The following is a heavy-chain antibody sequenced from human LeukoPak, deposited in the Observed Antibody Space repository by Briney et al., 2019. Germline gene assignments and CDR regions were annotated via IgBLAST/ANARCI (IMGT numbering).Heavy chain of an antibody. Sequence: ASVKVSCKASGYTFTGYYMLWVRQAPGQGLEWMGRINPNSGGTNYAQKFQGRVTMTRDTSISTAYMELSRLRSDDTAVYYCASSDCSGGSCYLDYWGQGTLVTVSS. CDR1: GYTFTGYY. D-gene: IGHD2-15*01. CDR3: ASSDCSGGSCYLDY. J-gene: IGHJ4*02. CDR2: INPNSGGT. V-gene: IGHV1-2*06.